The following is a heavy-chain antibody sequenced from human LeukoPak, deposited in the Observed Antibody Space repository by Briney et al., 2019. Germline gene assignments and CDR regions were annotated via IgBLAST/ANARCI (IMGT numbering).Heavy chain of an antibody. Sequence: SETLSLTCNVSGGAVTGSTYYWAWIRQPPGTGLEWIGSMYYSGSTYYNPFLKSRVTISVDTSKNQFSLKLTSVTAADTATYYCARHYYDNTGYYYLDYWGQGTLVTVSS. V-gene: IGHV4-39*01. CDR3: ARHYYDNTGYYYLDY. D-gene: IGHD3-22*01. CDR1: GGAVTGSTYY. CDR2: MYYSGST. J-gene: IGHJ4*02.